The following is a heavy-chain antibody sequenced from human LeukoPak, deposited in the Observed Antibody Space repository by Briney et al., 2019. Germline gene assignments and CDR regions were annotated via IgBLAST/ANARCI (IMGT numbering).Heavy chain of an antibody. CDR3: AHSQGGRIVVLPAAFDY. CDR2: IYRGDDQ. J-gene: IGHJ4*02. Sequence: SGPTLVKPTQTLTLTCTFSGFSLSTTGVGVGWIRQPPGKALEWLAIIYRGDDQRYSPSLKTRLTITKGTSENQVVLTLTNMDPADTATYYCAHSQGGRIVVLPAAFDYWGQGTLVTVSS. CDR1: GFSLSTTGVG. V-gene: IGHV2-5*02. D-gene: IGHD2-2*01.